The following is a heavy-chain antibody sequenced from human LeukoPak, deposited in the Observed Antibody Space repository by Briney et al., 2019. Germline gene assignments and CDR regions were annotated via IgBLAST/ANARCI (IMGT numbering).Heavy chain of an antibody. Sequence: SETLSLTCTVSGGSISSYYWSWIRQPPGKGLEWIGYIYYSGSTNYNPSLKSRVTISVDTPKNQFSLKLSSVTAADTAVYYCARGGNPYYYYMDVWGKGTTVTISS. CDR3: ARGGNPYYYYMDV. D-gene: IGHD2/OR15-2a*01. CDR1: GGSISSYY. J-gene: IGHJ6*03. CDR2: IYYSGST. V-gene: IGHV4-59*12.